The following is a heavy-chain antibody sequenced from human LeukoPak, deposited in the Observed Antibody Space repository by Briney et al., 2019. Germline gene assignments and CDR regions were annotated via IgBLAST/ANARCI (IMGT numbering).Heavy chain of an antibody. CDR3: ARYDHYYYYGMDV. V-gene: IGHV3-11*01. CDR2: ISSSGSTI. CDR1: GFTFSDYC. Sequence: GGSLRLSCAASGFTFSDYCMSWIRQAPGKGLEWVSYISSSGSTIYYADSVKGRFTISRDNAKNSLYLQMNSLRAEDTAVYYCARYDHYYYYGMDVWGQGTTVTVSS. D-gene: IGHD1-1*01. J-gene: IGHJ6*02.